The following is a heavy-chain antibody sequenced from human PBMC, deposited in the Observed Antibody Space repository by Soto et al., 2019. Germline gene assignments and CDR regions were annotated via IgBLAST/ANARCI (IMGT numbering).Heavy chain of an antibody. Sequence: SLRLSCAASGFTFSSYGMHWVRQAPGKGLEWVAVISYDGSNKYYADSVKGRFTISRDNSKNTLYLQMNSLRAEDTAVYYCAKEMATVTTFFDYWGQGTLVTVSS. CDR1: GFTFSSYG. CDR2: ISYDGSNK. D-gene: IGHD4-17*01. V-gene: IGHV3-30*18. CDR3: AKEMATVTTFFDY. J-gene: IGHJ4*02.